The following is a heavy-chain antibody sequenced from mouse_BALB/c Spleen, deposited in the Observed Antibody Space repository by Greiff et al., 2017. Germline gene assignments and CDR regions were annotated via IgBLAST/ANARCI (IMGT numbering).Heavy chain of an antibody. J-gene: IGHJ4*01. Sequence: EVKLVESGGGLVKPGGSLKLSCAASGFTFSSYTMSWVRQTPEKRLEWVATISSGGSYTYYPDSVKGRFTISRDNAKNTLYLQMSSLTSEDTAMYYCTRDYYGSSYVGYYAMDYWGQGTSVTVSS. CDR3: TRDYYGSSYVGYYAMDY. CDR2: ISSGGSYT. V-gene: IGHV5-6-4*01. D-gene: IGHD1-1*01. CDR1: GFTFSSYT.